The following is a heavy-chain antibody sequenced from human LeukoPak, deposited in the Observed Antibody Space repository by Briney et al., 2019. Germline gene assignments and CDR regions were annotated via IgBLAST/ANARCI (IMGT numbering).Heavy chain of an antibody. V-gene: IGHV1-2*02. CDR2: INPNSGGT. Sequence: GASVKVSCKASGYTFTGYYIHWVRQAPGQGLEYMGWINPNSGGTNYAQKFQGRVTTTRDTSISTAYMELSRLRSDDTAVYYCARDLYQWLPSTRPRDYYYYMDVWGEGTTVTVSS. J-gene: IGHJ6*03. D-gene: IGHD6-19*01. CDR1: GYTFTGYY. CDR3: ARDLYQWLPSTRPRDYYYYMDV.